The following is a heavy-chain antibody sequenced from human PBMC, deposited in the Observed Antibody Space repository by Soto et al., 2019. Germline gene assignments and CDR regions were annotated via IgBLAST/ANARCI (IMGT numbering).Heavy chain of an antibody. V-gene: IGHV3-33*01. CDR1: GFTFSSYG. D-gene: IGHD1-7*01. CDR2: IWYDGSNK. CDR3: ATDLRYYWNYASRDYYYGMDV. Sequence: GGSLRLSCAASGFTFSSYGMHWVRQAPGKGLEWVAVIWYDGSNKYYADSVKGRFTISRDNSKNTLYLQMNSLRAEDTAVYYCATDLRYYWNYASRDYYYGMDVWGQGTPVTVSS. J-gene: IGHJ6*02.